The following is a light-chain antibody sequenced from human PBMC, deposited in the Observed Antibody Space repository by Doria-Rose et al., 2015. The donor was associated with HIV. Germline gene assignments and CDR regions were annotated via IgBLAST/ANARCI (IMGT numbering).Light chain of an antibody. CDR1: HRLLSSSTNY. Sequence: DIQVTQSPHSLGMALGERATLNCKSNHRLLSSSTNYIAWYQQKPGLTPKLLIDWSSTRQSGVPARFSGSGSGTDFTLTISSLEAEDVAVYYCQQYYDTPSFGPGTTVDIK. CDR2: WSS. CDR3: QQYYDTPS. V-gene: IGKV4-1*01. J-gene: IGKJ3*01.